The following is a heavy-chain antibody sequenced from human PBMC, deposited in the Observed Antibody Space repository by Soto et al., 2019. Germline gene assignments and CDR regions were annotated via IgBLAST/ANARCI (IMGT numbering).Heavy chain of an antibody. CDR2: ISGSGAKT. J-gene: IGHJ6*03. CDR3: AKLECSGGSCYSGRLVDYFYYYMDV. D-gene: IGHD2-15*01. V-gene: IGHV3-23*01. Sequence: PGGSLRLSCAASGFTFDTYAMSWVRQAPEKGLEWVSAISGSGAKTYYADYVKGRFTISRDNSKNTLYLQMNSLRAEDTAVYHCAKLECSGGSCYSGRLVDYFYYYMDVWGKGTTVTVSS. CDR1: GFTFDTYA.